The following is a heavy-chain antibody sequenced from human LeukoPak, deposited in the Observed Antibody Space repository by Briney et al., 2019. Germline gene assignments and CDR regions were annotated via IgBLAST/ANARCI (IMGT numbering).Heavy chain of an antibody. CDR3: AKGRWFGELLPNWFDP. J-gene: IGHJ5*02. Sequence: GASLRLSCAASGFTFSSYAMSWVRQAPGQGLEWFSAISGSGGSTYYADSVKGRFTISRDNSKNTLYLQMNSLRAEDTAVYYCAKGRWFGELLPNWFDPWGQGTLVTVSS. CDR1: GFTFSSYA. D-gene: IGHD3-10*01. CDR2: ISGSGGST. V-gene: IGHV3-23*01.